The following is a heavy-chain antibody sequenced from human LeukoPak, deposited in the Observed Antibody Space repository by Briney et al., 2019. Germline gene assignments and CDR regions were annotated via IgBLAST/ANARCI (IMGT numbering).Heavy chain of an antibody. CDR3: ARMDIVVVPAGAYYYYGMDV. CDR1: GYTFTSYG. CDR2: ISAYNGNT. V-gene: IGHV1-18*01. D-gene: IGHD2-2*03. Sequence: ASVKVSCKASGYTFTSYGISWVRQAPGQGLEWMGWISAYNGNTNYAQKLQGRVTMTTDTSTSTAHMELRSLRSDDTAVYYCARMDIVVVPAGAYYYYGMDVWGQGTTVTVSS. J-gene: IGHJ6*02.